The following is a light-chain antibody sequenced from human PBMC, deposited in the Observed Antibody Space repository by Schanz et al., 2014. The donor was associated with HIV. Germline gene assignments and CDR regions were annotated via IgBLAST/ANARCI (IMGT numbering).Light chain of an antibody. CDR1: SSDVGSYNL. V-gene: IGLV2-23*03. Sequence: QSALTQPPSASGSPGQSITISCTGTSSDVGSYNLVSWYQHHPGKAPKLMIYEGTKRPSGVSNRFSGSKSVNTASLTISGLQADDEADYYCCSYAGSSTFVVFGGGTKLTVL. J-gene: IGLJ2*01. CDR2: EGT. CDR3: CSYAGSSTFVV.